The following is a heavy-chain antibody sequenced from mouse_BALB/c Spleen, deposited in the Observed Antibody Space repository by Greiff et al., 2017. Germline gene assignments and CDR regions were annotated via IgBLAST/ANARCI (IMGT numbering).Heavy chain of an antibody. CDR2: ISSGSSTI. J-gene: IGHJ3*01. V-gene: IGHV5-17*02. Sequence: EVKLVESGGGLVQPGGSRKLSCAASGFTFSSFGMHWVRQAPEKGLEWVAYISSGSSTINYADTVKGRFTISRDNPKNTLFLQMTSLRSEDTAMYYCARSGSDDGFAYWGQGTLVTVSA. D-gene: IGHD2-12*01. CDR1: GFTFSSFG. CDR3: ARSGSDDGFAY.